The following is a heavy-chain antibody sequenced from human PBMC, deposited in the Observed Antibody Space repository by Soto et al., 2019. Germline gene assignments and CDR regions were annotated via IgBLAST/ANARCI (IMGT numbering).Heavy chain of an antibody. D-gene: IGHD2-2*01. CDR3: ASTQGSGYCSSASCRTGMDV. J-gene: IGHJ6*02. CDR2: ISVYSGDT. Sequence: GASVKVSCKASGYTFSSYGVTWVRQAPGQGLEWMGWISVYSGDTNYAQNLQGRVTMTTDTSTKTSYMDLRSLTFDDTAVYYCASTQGSGYCSSASCRTGMDVWGQGTTVTASS. V-gene: IGHV1-18*01. CDR1: GYTFSSYG.